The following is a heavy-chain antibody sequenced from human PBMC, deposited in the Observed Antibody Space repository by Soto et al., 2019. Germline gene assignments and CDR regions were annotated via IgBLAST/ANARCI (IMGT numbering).Heavy chain of an antibody. CDR2: IYYSGST. Sequence: SETLSLTCTVSGGSISSYYGSWIRQTPGKGLEWIGNIYYSGSTNYNPSLKSRVTISVDTSKNQFSLKLSSVTAADTAVYYCARQVGYSGDNWFDPWGQGTLVTVSS. V-gene: IGHV4-59*08. J-gene: IGHJ5*02. CDR1: GGSISSYY. CDR3: ARQVGYSGDNWFDP. D-gene: IGHD5-12*01.